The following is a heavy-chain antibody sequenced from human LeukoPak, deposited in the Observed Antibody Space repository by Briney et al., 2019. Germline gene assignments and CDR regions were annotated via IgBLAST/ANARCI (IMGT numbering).Heavy chain of an antibody. Sequence: GGSLRLSCAASGFTFSSYGMHWVRQAPGKGLEWVSGISWNSGSIGYADSVKGRFTISRDNSKNTLYLQMNSLRAEDTAVYYCAKDRTRYSYGNGDLGYWGQGTLVTVSS. D-gene: IGHD5-18*01. CDR2: ISWNSGSI. CDR3: AKDRTRYSYGNGDLGY. V-gene: IGHV3-23*01. CDR1: GFTFSSYG. J-gene: IGHJ4*02.